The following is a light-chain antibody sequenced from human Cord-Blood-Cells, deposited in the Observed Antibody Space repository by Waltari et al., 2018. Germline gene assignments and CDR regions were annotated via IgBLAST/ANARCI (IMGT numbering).Light chain of an antibody. CDR2: GAS. CDR3: QQYGSSPMYT. Sequence: EIVLTPSPGTLSLSSGERATLSCRASQSVSSSYLAWYQQKPGQAPRLLIYGASSRATGIPDRFSGSGSGTDFTLTISRLEPEDFAVYYCQQYGSSPMYTFGQGTKLEIK. CDR1: QSVSSSY. J-gene: IGKJ2*01. V-gene: IGKV3-20*01.